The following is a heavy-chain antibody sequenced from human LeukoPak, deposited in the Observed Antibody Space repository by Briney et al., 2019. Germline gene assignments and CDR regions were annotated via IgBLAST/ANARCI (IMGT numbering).Heavy chain of an antibody. CDR1: GFTFSSYS. CDR2: ISSSSSYI. CDR3: ASSPAAAGGSYFDY. J-gene: IGHJ4*02. Sequence: GGSLRLSCAASGFTFSSYSMNWVRQALGKGLEWVSSISSSSSYIYYADSVKGRFTISRDNAKNSLYLQMNSLRAEDTAVYYCASSPAAAGGSYFDYWGQGTPATVSS. V-gene: IGHV3-21*01. D-gene: IGHD6-13*01.